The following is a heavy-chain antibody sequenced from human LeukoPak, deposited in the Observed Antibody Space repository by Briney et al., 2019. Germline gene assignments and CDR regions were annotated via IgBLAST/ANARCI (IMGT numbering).Heavy chain of an antibody. V-gene: IGHV3-48*01. CDR1: GFTFSSYS. D-gene: IGHD3-3*01. CDR2: ISSSSSTI. CDR3: ARDPINYDFWSGYYTGLNWFDP. J-gene: IGHJ5*02. Sequence: PGGSLRLSCAASGFTFSSYSMNWVRQAPGKGLEWVSYISSSSSTIYYADSVKGRFTISRDNAKNSLYLQMNSLRAGDTAVYYCARDPINYDFWSGYYTGLNWFDPWGQGTLVTVSS.